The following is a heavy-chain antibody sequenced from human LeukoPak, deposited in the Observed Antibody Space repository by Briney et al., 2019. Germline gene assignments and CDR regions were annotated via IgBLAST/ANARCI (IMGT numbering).Heavy chain of an antibody. CDR3: ASDYDILTGYYLYYFDY. CDR1: GFTFSSYA. CDR2: ISGSGGST. J-gene: IGHJ4*02. V-gene: IGHV3-23*01. Sequence: GGSLRLSCAASGFTFSSYAMSWVRQAPGKGLEWVSAISGSGGSTYYADSVKGRFTISRDNSKNTLYLQMNSLRAEDTAVYYCASDYDILTGYYLYYFDYWGQGTLVTVSS. D-gene: IGHD3-9*01.